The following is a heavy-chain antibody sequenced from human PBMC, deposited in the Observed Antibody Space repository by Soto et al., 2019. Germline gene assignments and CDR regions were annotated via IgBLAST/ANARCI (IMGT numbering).Heavy chain of an antibody. CDR3: ARRRAGNPDDWFDL. CDR2: IYPGDSET. V-gene: IGHV5-51*01. Sequence: GESLKISCKGSGYSFSNYWIVWVRQMPGKGLEWMGIIYPGDSETKYSPSFQGQVTISADKSINTAYLQWISLKASDTAMYYCARRRAGNPDDWFDLWGQGTLVTVSS. D-gene: IGHD6-13*01. CDR1: GYSFSNYW. J-gene: IGHJ5*02.